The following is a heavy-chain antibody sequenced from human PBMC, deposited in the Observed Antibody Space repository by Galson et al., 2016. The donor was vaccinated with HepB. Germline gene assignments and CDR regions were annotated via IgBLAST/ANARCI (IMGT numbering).Heavy chain of an antibody. J-gene: IGHJ4*02. CDR3: AHRRAVEYSYGPIFDY. CDR2: IYWDGDR. D-gene: IGHD5-18*01. V-gene: IGHV2-5*02. Sequence: PALVKPTQTLTLTCTFSGFSLSTDGVGVGWIRQPPGKALEWLAIIYWDGDRRYSPSLKTRVDISMDTSKNEVVLTMTNVDPVDTGTYYCAHRRAVEYSYGPIFDYWGQGTLVTVSS. CDR1: GFSLSTDGVG.